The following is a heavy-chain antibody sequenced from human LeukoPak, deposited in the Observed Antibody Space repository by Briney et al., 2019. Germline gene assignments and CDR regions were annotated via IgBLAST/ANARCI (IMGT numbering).Heavy chain of an antibody. V-gene: IGHV4-59*01. Sequence: TPSETLSRTCTVSGGSISSYYWSWIRQPPGKGLEWIGYIYYSGSTNYNPSLKSRVTISVDTSKNQFSLKLSSVTAADTAVYYCARVHYYPGAFDIWGQGTMVTVSS. CDR3: ARVHYYPGAFDI. J-gene: IGHJ3*02. CDR1: GGSISSYY. CDR2: IYYSGST. D-gene: IGHD3-22*01.